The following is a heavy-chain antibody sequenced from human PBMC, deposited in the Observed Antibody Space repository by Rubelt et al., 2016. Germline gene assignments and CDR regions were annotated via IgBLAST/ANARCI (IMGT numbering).Heavy chain of an antibody. CDR1: GGSISSSSYY. D-gene: IGHD6-13*01. CDR2: IYYSGST. V-gene: IGHV4-39*01. J-gene: IGHJ5*02. CDR3: ARSEQQLSPWGSYSWFDP. Sequence: QVQLQESGPGLVKPSQTLSLTCTVSGGSISSSSYYWGWIRQPPGKGLEWIGSIYYSGSTYYNPSLKSRVTISVDTSKNQFSLKLSSVTAADTAVYYCARSEQQLSPWGSYSWFDPWGQGTLVTVSS.